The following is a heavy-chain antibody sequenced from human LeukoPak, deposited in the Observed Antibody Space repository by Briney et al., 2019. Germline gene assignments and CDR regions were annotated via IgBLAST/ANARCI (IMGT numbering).Heavy chain of an antibody. CDR1: GFTFSSYS. D-gene: IGHD3-16*02. Sequence: GGSLRLSCAASGFTFSSYSMNWVRQAPGKGLEWVSSISSSSSYIYYADSVKGRFTISRDNAKNSLYLQMNGLRAEDTAVYYCARDPLIWGSYRPLDYWGQGTLVTVSS. CDR3: ARDPLIWGSYRPLDY. V-gene: IGHV3-21*01. J-gene: IGHJ4*02. CDR2: ISSSSSYI.